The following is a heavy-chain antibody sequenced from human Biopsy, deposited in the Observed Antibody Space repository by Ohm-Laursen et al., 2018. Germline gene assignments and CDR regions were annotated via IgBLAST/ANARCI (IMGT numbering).Heavy chain of an antibody. CDR1: GASVRSHF. V-gene: IGHV4-59*08. J-gene: IGHJ4*02. Sequence: GTLSLTCTLSGASVRSHFLTWIRQPPGKGLQWIGYISNSGTTKSSPSLKSRVNISLHTSKNQLSLKLTSVTAADTAVYYCARLSTLFGVADFTDDWGQGTLVTVSS. D-gene: IGHD3-3*01. CDR2: ISNSGTT. CDR3: ARLSTLFGVADFTDD.